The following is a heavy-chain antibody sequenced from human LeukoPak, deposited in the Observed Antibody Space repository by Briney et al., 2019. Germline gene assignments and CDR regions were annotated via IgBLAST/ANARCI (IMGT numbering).Heavy chain of an antibody. CDR3: VKDRPTYGSGRAIYF. J-gene: IGHJ4*02. CDR2: VTGGGGST. CDR1: GFTFSSYA. D-gene: IGHD3-10*01. Sequence: PGGSLRLSCAASGFTFSSYALNWVRQAPGKGLEWLSAVTGGGGSTYYADSVKGRFTISRDNSRNTLYLQLNSLRAEDTALYFCVKDRPTYGSGRAIYFWGQGTLVTVSS. V-gene: IGHV3-23*01.